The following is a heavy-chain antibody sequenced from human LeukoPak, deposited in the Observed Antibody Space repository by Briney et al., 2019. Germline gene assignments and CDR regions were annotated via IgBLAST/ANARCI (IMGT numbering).Heavy chain of an antibody. Sequence: GESLKISFKGSGYSFTSYWIGWVRPMPGEGLEWMGIIYPGDSDTRYSPSFQGQVTISADKSISTAYLQWSSLKASDTAMYYCARHHSSSFGEVVDYWGQGTLVTVSS. CDR1: GYSFTSYW. CDR2: IYPGDSDT. D-gene: IGHD6-13*01. CDR3: ARHHSSSFGEVVDY. J-gene: IGHJ4*02. V-gene: IGHV5-51*01.